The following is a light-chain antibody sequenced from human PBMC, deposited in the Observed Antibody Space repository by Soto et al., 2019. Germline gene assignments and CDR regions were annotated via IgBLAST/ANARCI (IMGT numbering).Light chain of an antibody. CDR2: DAS. Sequence: EIVLTQSPGTLSLSPGERATLSCRASQSVSSSYLAWYQQRPGQAPRLLIYDASSRATGIPDRFSGSGSGTDFTLTISRLEPEDFPVYYCQQYGSSPSTFGQGTKVEIK. V-gene: IGKV3-20*01. CDR3: QQYGSSPST. CDR1: QSVSSSY. J-gene: IGKJ1*01.